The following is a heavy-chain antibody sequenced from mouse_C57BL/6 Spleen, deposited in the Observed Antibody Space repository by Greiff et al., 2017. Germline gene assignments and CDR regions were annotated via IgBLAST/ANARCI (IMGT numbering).Heavy chain of an antibody. J-gene: IGHJ1*03. D-gene: IGHD3-2*02. V-gene: IGHV1-39*01. CDR3: ARTRQLRPHWYFDV. Sequence: EVQVVESGPELVKPGASVKISCKASGYSFTDYNMNWVKQSNGKSLEWIGVINPNYGTTSYNQKFKGKATLTVDQSSSTAYMQLNSLTSEDSAVYYCARTRQLRPHWYFDVWGTGTTVTVSS. CDR2: INPNYGTT. CDR1: GYSFTDYN.